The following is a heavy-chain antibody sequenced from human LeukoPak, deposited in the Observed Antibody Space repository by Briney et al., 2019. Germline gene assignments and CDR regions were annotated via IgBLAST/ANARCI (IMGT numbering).Heavy chain of an antibody. J-gene: IGHJ5*02. CDR1: GGSISSYY. CDR2: IYYSGYT. D-gene: IGHD2-15*01. CDR3: ARENIVVVVAARDNWFDP. V-gene: IGHV4-59*12. Sequence: SETLSLTCTVSGGSISSYYWSWIRQPPGKGLEWIGYIYYSGYTNYNPSLKSRVTISVDTSKNQFSLKLSSVTAADTAVYYCARENIVVVVAARDNWFDPWGQGTLVTVSS.